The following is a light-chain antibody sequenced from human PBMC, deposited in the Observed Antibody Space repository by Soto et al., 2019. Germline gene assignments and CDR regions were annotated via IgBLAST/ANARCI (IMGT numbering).Light chain of an antibody. CDR2: DAS. CDR1: QSLTRN. CDR3: QQRSNWPRT. J-gene: IGKJ1*01. Sequence: EIVMTQSPGTLSVSPGERVTLSCRASQSLTRNLAWYQQKPGQAPRLLIYDASNRATGIPARFSGSGSGTDFTLTISSLEPEDFAVYYCQQRSNWPRTFGQGTKVE. V-gene: IGKV3-11*01.